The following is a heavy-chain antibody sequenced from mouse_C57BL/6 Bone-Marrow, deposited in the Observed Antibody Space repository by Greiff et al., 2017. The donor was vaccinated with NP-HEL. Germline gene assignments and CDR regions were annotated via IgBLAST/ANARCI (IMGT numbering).Heavy chain of an antibody. CDR2: IDPSSGVT. J-gene: IGHJ2*01. Sequence: QVQLQQPGAELVKPGASVKLSCKASGYTFTSYWMHWVKQRPGRGLEWIGRIDPSSGVTTYNEKFKSKATLTVDKPSSTAYMQLSSLTSEDSAVYYCARSYSNYVDYWGQGTTLTVSS. CDR3: ARSYSNYVDY. V-gene: IGHV1-72*01. D-gene: IGHD2-5*01. CDR1: GYTFTSYW.